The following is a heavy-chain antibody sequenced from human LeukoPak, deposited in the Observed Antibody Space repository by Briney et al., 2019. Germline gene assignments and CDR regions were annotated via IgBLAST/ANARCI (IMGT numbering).Heavy chain of an antibody. J-gene: IGHJ4*02. CDR2: INPSGGST. CDR3: ARDRGYYYDSSGYYD. D-gene: IGHD3-22*01. Sequence: ASVKVSCKASGYTFTSYDINWVRQAPGQGLEWMGIINPSGGSTSYAQKFQGRVTMTRDMSTSTVYMELSSLRSEDTAVYYCARDRGYYYDSSGYYDWGQGTLVTVSS. CDR1: GYTFTSYD. V-gene: IGHV1-46*01.